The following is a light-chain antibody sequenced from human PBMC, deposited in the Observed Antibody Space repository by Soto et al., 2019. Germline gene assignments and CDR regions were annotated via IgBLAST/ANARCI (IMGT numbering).Light chain of an antibody. CDR1: SSDVGGSKY. V-gene: IGLV2-14*01. J-gene: IGLJ1*01. CDR3: CSFTTSSTYV. Sequence: QSALTQPASVSGSPGQSITISCIGTSSDVGGSKYVSWYQQHPGKAPKLMIYEVNNRPSGVSSRFSGSKSGNTASLTISGLQAEDETDYYCCSFTTSSTYVFGTGIKVTVL. CDR2: EVN.